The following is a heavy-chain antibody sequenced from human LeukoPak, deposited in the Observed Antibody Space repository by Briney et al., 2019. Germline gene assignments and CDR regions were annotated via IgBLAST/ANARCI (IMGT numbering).Heavy chain of an antibody. D-gene: IGHD2-15*01. CDR3: ARCIGGSCHQNWLDS. CDR2: INPSGNST. Sequence: ASVKVSCKASGYTFTGYYMHWVRQAPGQGLESMGIINPSGNSTSYAQKFQGRVTMTTDTSTSTAYMELTSLRSDDTAVYYCARCIGGSCHQNWLDSWGQGTLVTVSS. J-gene: IGHJ5*01. V-gene: IGHV1-46*01. CDR1: GYTFTGYY.